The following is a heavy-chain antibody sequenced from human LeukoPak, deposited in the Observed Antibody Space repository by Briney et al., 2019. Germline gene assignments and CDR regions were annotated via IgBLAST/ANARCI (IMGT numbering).Heavy chain of an antibody. V-gene: IGHV4-39*07. D-gene: IGHD6-13*01. CDR3: ARVGAAAGYYYYYYMDV. CDR2: IYYSGST. J-gene: IGHJ6*03. CDR1: GGSISSSSYY. Sequence: KPSETLSLTCTVSGGSISSSSYYWGWIRQPPGKGLEWIGSIYYSGSTYYNPSLKSRVTISVDTSKNQFSLKLSSVTAADTAVYYCARVGAAAGYYYYYYMDVWGKGTTVTVSS.